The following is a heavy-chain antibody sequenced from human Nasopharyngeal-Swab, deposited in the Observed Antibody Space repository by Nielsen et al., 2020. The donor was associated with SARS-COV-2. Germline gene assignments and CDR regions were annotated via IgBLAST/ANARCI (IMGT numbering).Heavy chain of an antibody. J-gene: IGHJ4*02. V-gene: IGHV3-21*01. CDR2: ISSSSYYI. D-gene: IGHD3-16*01. Sequence: GESLKISCAASGFTFSSYTMNWVRQAPGKGLEWVSSISSSSYYIKYGESVKGRFTLSRGNAKNSLDLQMNSLRGEDTAVYYCAREGRELWPTFDLWGQGTLVTVSS. CDR1: GFTFSSYT. CDR3: AREGRELWPTFDL.